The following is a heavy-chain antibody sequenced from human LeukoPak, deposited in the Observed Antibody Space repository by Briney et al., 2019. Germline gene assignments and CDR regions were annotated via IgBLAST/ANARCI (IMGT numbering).Heavy chain of an antibody. CDR2: ITGNSDGT. Sequence: GGSLRLSCAASGFTVSSSYMSWVRQAPGKGLEWVSAITGNSDGTYYADSVKGRFTISRDNSKNTLYLQMNSLRDDDTAIYYCTKEGSGAGPTEFDYWGQGTLVIVSS. J-gene: IGHJ4*02. CDR3: TKEGSGAGPTEFDY. CDR1: GFTVSSSY. V-gene: IGHV3-23*01. D-gene: IGHD6-19*01.